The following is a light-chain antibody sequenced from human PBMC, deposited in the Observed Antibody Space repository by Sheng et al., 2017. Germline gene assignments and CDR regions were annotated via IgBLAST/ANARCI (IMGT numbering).Light chain of an antibody. CDR2: WAS. Sequence: DIVMTQSPDSLAVSLGERATINCKSSQSVLYNSNNKNYLAWYQQKPEQPPKLLIYWASTRESGVPDRFSGSGSGTDFTLTISSLQAEDVAVYYCQQYYSTPWTFGQGTKVEIK. V-gene: IGKV4-1*01. CDR3: QQYYSTPWT. J-gene: IGKJ1*01. CDR1: QSVLYNSNNKNY.